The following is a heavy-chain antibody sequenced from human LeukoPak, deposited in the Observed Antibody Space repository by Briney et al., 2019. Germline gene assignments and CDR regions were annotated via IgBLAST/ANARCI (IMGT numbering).Heavy chain of an antibody. CDR3: HGSGYYSTPYYFDY. CDR2: IYYSGST. V-gene: IGHV4-30-4*08. Sequence: QSSETLSLTCTVSGGSISSGDYYWSWIRQPPGKGLEWIGYIYYSGSTYYNPSLKSRVTISVDTSKNQFSLKLSSVTAADTAVYYCHGSGYYSTPYYFDYWGQGTLVTVSS. CDR1: GGSISSGDYY. J-gene: IGHJ4*02. D-gene: IGHD3-22*01.